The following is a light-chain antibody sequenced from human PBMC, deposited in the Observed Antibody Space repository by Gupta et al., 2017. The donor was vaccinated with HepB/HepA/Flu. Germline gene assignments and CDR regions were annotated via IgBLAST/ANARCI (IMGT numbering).Light chain of an antibody. CDR1: SSDVGAYNY. CDR3: SSYTGSSTPV. CDR2: DVN. J-gene: IGLJ3*02. Sequence: HSALTHPASVSWSPGPSTTISCTGTSSDVGAYNYVSWYQQHPGKAPKLMIYDVNNRPSGVSNRFSGSKSGNTASLTISGLQAEDEADYYCSSYTGSSTPVFGGGTKLTVL. V-gene: IGLV2-14*01.